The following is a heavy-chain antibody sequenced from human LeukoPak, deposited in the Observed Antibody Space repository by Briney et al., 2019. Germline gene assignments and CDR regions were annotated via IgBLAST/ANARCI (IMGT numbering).Heavy chain of an antibody. CDR2: INSDGSST. V-gene: IGHV3-74*01. CDR3: ATGQGHGMDV. D-gene: IGHD1-14*01. CDR1: GFTFSSYW. Sequence: PGGSLRLSCAASGFTFSSYWMHWVRQAPGKGLVWVSRINSDGSSTSYADSVKGRFTISRDTAKNTLYLQMNRLRAEDTAVYYCATGQGHGMDVWGQGTTVTVSS. J-gene: IGHJ6*02.